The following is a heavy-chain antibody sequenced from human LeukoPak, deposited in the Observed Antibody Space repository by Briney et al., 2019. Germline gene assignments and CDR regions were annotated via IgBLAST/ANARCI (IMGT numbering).Heavy chain of an antibody. D-gene: IGHD3-9*01. CDR3: AREGILTPGAFDI. V-gene: IGHV4-39*07. Sequence: SETLSLTCTVSGGSISSSSYYWGWIRQPPGKGLEWIGSIYYSGSTYYNPSLKSRVTISVDTSKNQFSLKLSSVTAADTAVYYCAREGILTPGAFDIWGQGTMVTVSS. CDR2: IYYSGST. J-gene: IGHJ3*02. CDR1: GGSISSSSYY.